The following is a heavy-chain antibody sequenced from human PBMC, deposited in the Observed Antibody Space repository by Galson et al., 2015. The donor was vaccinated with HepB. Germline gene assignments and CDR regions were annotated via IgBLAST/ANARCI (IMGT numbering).Heavy chain of an antibody. J-gene: IGHJ4*02. Sequence: SETLSLTCTVSGGSISSSSYYWGWIRQPPGKGLEWIGSNFYSGSTYYNPSLKGRVTISVETSKNQLSLKVNSVTAADTAFYYCASGRRDGYRYFDYWGQGTLVTVSS. D-gene: IGHD5-24*01. CDR1: GGSISSSSYY. V-gene: IGHV4-39*01. CDR2: NFYSGST. CDR3: ASGRRDGYRYFDY.